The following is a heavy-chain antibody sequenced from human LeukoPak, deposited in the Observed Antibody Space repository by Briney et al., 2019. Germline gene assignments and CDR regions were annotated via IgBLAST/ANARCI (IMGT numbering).Heavy chain of an antibody. CDR2: IYYSGST. CDR1: GASVSSGSHY. J-gene: IGHJ5*02. D-gene: IGHD6-6*01. Sequence: SETLSLTCTVSGASVSSGSHYWSWIRQPPGKGLEWIGYIYYSGSTNYNPSLKSRVTISVDTSKNQFSLKLSSVTAADTAVYYCARASYSSSWFDPWGQGTLVTVSS. CDR3: ARASYSSSWFDP. V-gene: IGHV4-61*01.